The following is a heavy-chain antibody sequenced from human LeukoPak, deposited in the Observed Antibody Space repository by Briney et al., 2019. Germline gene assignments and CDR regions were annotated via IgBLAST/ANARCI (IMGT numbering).Heavy chain of an antibody. CDR3: ASAYYYDSSGYYYGY. V-gene: IGHV1-69*05. CDR2: ITPIFGTA. D-gene: IGHD3-22*01. CDR1: GGTFSSYA. J-gene: IGHJ4*02. Sequence: GASVKVSCKASGGTFSSYAISWVRQAPGQGLEWMGRITPIFGTASYAQKFQGRVTITTDESTSTAYMELSSLRSEDTAVYYCASAYYYDSSGYYYGYWGQGTLVTVSS.